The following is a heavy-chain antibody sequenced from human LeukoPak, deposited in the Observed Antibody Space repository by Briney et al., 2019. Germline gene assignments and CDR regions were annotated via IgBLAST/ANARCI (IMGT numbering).Heavy chain of an antibody. CDR2: ISASGDYK. V-gene: IGHV3-23*01. CDR1: GLTFSSYA. Sequence: GGSLRLSCAASGLTFSSYAMSWVRQPPGKGLEWVSGISASGDYKYYADSAKGRFTISRDNSKNTLYLHMSSLRAEDTAVYYCATDNYDNTGYYPHPYYFAYWGQGTLVTDSS. J-gene: IGHJ4*02. CDR3: ATDNYDNTGYYPHPYYFAY. D-gene: IGHD3-22*01.